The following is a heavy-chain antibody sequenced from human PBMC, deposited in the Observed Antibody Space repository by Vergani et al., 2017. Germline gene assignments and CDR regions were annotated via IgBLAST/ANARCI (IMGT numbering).Heavy chain of an antibody. CDR2: IIPIFGTA. J-gene: IGHJ6*03. CDR1: GGTFSSYA. Sequence: QVQLVQSGAEVKKPGSSVKVSCKASGGTFSSYAISWVRQAPGQGLEWMGGIIPIFGTANYAQKFQGRVTITADESTSTAYMELRSLRSEDTAVYYCARGGITIFGVAGRYYYYYMDVWGKGTTVTVSS. V-gene: IGHV1-69*01. CDR3: ARGGITIFGVAGRYYYYYMDV. D-gene: IGHD3-3*01.